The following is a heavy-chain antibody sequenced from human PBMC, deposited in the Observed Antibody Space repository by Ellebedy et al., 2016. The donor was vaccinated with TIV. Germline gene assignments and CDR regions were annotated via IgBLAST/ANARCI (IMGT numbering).Heavy chain of an antibody. CDR2: TYYRSKWNN. D-gene: IGHD3-16*01. CDR3: ARGWFGSGMGV. CDR1: GDSVSTDIG. J-gene: IGHJ6*02. Sequence: SQTLSLTCVISGDSVSTDIGWNWIRQSPSRGLEWLGRTYYRSKWNNDYAVSVESRITINPDTSKNQLSLQLNSVIPDDTAVYYCARGWFGSGMGVWGQGTTVTVSS. V-gene: IGHV6-1*01.